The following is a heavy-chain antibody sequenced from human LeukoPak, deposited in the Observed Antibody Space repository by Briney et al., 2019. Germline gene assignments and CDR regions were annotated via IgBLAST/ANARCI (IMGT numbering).Heavy chain of an antibody. CDR3: ARDTNGAAAGPDY. CDR1: GYTFTSYY. D-gene: IGHD6-13*01. CDR2: TNPSGGST. J-gene: IGHJ4*02. Sequence: ASVKVSCKASGYTFTSYYMHWVRQAPGQGLEWMGITNPSGGSTSYAQKFQGRVTMTRDMSTSTVYMELSSLRSEDTAVYYCARDTNGAAAGPDYWGQGTLVTVSS. V-gene: IGHV1-46*01.